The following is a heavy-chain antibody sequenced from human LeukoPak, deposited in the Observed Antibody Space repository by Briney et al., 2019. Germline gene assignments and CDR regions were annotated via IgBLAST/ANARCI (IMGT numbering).Heavy chain of an antibody. V-gene: IGHV3-20*01. Sequence: GGSLRLSCAASGFTFDDYGMSWVRQAPGKGLEWVSGITWNGDSPGYADSVKGRFTISRDNAKNSLYLHLNSLRAEDTALYRCARWSSIKVAATENYWGQGTLVTVSS. CDR1: GFTFDDYG. CDR3: ARWSSIKVAATENY. J-gene: IGHJ4*02. D-gene: IGHD6-19*01. CDR2: ITWNGDSP.